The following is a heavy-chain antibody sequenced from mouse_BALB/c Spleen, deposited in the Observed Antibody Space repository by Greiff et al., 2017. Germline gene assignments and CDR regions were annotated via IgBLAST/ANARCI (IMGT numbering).Heavy chain of an antibody. Sequence: LKQPGSELVRPGASVKLSCKASGYTFTSYWMHWVKQRPGQGLEWIGNIYPGSGSTNYDEKFKSKATLTVDTSSSTAYMQLSSLTSEDSAVYYCTREIYYYGSSSAWFAYWGQGTLVTVSA. CDR2: IYPGSGST. V-gene: IGHV1S22*01. CDR1: GYTFTSYW. CDR3: TREIYYYGSSSAWFAY. D-gene: IGHD1-1*01. J-gene: IGHJ3*01.